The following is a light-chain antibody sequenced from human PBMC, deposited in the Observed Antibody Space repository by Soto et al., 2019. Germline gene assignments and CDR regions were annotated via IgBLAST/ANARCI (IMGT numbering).Light chain of an antibody. CDR2: AAS. CDR3: QQSYRTPLT. CDR1: QSVNNY. V-gene: IGKV1-39*01. Sequence: DIQMTQSPSSLSASIGDRVTITCRASQSVNNYLSWYQQKPGKAPKVLIYAASSLRSGVPSRFSGSGSGTDFTLTISSLQREDFATYFCQQSYRTPLTFGGGTKVEI. J-gene: IGKJ4*01.